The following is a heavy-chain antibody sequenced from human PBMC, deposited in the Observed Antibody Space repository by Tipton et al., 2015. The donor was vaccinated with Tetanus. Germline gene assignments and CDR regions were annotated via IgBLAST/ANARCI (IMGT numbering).Heavy chain of an antibody. D-gene: IGHD3-10*01. Sequence: SLRLSCAASGFTFSSYSMSWVRQAPGKGLEWVSSISSSSSYIYYADSVKGRFTISRDNAKNSLYLQMNSLRAEDTAVYYCARGFGDFRGGDYWGQGTLVTVSS. CDR2: ISSSSSYI. CDR1: GFTFSSYS. CDR3: ARGFGDFRGGDY. J-gene: IGHJ4*02. V-gene: IGHV3-21*04.